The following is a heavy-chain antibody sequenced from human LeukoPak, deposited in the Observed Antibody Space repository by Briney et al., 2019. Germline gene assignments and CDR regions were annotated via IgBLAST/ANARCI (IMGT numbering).Heavy chain of an antibody. J-gene: IGHJ3*02. Sequence: TGGSLRLSCTTSKFNFNSYGMTWVRQAPGRGLEWVSSISGSGGSTQYAASVQGRFTISRDNSKNTLYLQMNSLRAEDTAIYYCAKDFSMSSARGNAFDIWGQGTKVTVSS. CDR1: KFNFNSYG. D-gene: IGHD2/OR15-2a*01. V-gene: IGHV3-23*01. CDR3: AKDFSMSSARGNAFDI. CDR2: ISGSGGST.